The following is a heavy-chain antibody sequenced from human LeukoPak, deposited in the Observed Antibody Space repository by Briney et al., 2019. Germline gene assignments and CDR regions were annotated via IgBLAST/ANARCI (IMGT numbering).Heavy chain of an antibody. CDR1: GFTFSNYW. D-gene: IGHD4-17*01. CDR2: INQDGNAK. CDR3: ARVNPDYGDNHFDY. V-gene: IGHV3-7*01. Sequence: PGGSLRLSCAASGFTFSNYWMTWARQAPGKGLEWVANINQDGNAKYYVDSVKGRFTISRDNAKNSLYLQMNSLRAEDTAVYYCARVNPDYGDNHFDYWGQGTLVTVSS. J-gene: IGHJ4*02.